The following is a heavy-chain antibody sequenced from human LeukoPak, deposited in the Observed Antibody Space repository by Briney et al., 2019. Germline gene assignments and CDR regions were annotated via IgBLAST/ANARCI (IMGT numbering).Heavy chain of an antibody. J-gene: IGHJ4*02. V-gene: IGHV4-38-2*02. CDR2: IYHSGST. D-gene: IGHD6-6*01. CDR3: ARVQGPPIAARSFDY. Sequence: SETLSLTCTVSGYSISSGYYWGWIRQPPGKGLEWIGSIYHSGSTYYNPSLKSRVTISVDTSKNQFSLKLSSVTAADTAVYYCARVQGPPIAARSFDYWGQGTLVTVSS. CDR1: GYSISSGYY.